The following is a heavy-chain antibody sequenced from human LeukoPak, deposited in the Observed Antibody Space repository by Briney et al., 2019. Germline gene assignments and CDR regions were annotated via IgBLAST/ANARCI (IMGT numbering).Heavy chain of an antibody. Sequence: SETLSLTCTVSGGSISSSSYHWGWIRQPPGKGLEWIGNIYYSGSTYYNPSLKSRVTISVDTSKNLFSLKLSSVTAADTAVYYCAREVYGSRSYNDYWGQGTLVTVSS. CDR1: GGSISSSSYH. CDR2: IYYSGST. CDR3: AREVYGSRSYNDY. V-gene: IGHV4-39*07. J-gene: IGHJ4*02. D-gene: IGHD3-10*01.